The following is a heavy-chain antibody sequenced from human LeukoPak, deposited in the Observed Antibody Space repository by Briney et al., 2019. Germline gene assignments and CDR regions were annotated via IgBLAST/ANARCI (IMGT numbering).Heavy chain of an antibody. CDR2: ISYDGSNK. J-gene: IGHJ4*02. Sequence: GRSLRLSCAASEFTFSSYGMHWVRQAPGKGLEWVAVISYDGSNKYYADSVKGRFTISRDNAKNSLYLQMNSLRAEDTAVYYCARDLNWKFDYWGQGTLVTVSS. CDR1: EFTFSSYG. CDR3: ARDLNWKFDY. V-gene: IGHV3-30*03. D-gene: IGHD1-1*01.